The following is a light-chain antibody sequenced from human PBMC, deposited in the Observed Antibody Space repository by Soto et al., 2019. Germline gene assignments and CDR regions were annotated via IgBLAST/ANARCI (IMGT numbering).Light chain of an antibody. J-gene: IGLJ2*01. CDR1: SSDFGHADR. CDR3: TSTSTKYFVIL. Sequence: QSALTQPPSVSGSPGQSVTISCTGTSSDFGHADRVSWYQQSPGTAPKLMIYEVNNRPSGVPDRFSGSKSGNTASLTISGLQPEDEADYYCTSTSTKYFVILFGGGTKLTVL. CDR2: EVN. V-gene: IGLV2-18*02.